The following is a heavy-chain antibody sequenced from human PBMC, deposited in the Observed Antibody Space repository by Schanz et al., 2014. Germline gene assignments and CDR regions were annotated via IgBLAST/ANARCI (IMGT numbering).Heavy chain of an antibody. CDR3: ARDRRNADLDY. Sequence: EVHLLESGGGLVEPGGSLRLSCATSGFSLDIFAVSWVRQAPGKGLEWVSGISGSGASTYYADSVKGRFTISRDNSKNTLYLQMDSLRAEDTAVYYCARDRRNADLDYWGQGTLVTVSS. V-gene: IGHV3-23*01. J-gene: IGHJ4*02. CDR2: ISGSGAST. CDR1: GFSLDIFA. D-gene: IGHD1-1*01.